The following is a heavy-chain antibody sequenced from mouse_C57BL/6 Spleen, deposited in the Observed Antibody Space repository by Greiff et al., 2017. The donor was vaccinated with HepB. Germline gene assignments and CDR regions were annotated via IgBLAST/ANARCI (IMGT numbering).Heavy chain of an antibody. J-gene: IGHJ4*01. CDR2: INPGSGGT. CDR1: GYAFTNYL. CDR3: ARYVPDYAMDY. V-gene: IGHV1-54*01. Sequence: QVQLQQSGAELVRPGTSVKVSCKASGYAFTNYLIEWVKQRPGQGLEWIGVINPGSGGTNYNEKVKGKATLTADKSSSTAYMQLSSLTSEDSAVYFCARYVPDYAMDYWGQGASVTVSS.